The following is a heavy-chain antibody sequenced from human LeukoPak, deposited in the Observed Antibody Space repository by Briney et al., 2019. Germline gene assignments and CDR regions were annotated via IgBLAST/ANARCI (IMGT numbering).Heavy chain of an antibody. J-gene: IGHJ4*02. V-gene: IGHV3-23*01. CDR3: ATHSRGYTFGPGH. D-gene: IGHD5-18*01. Sequence: GGSLRLSCAASGFSFSNKAMSWVRQAPGKGLEWVSTISGSGYNTYYADSVRGRFTISRDNSKNTLYLQMNSLRAEDTAVYYCATHSRGYTFGPGHWGQGTLVTVSS. CDR2: ISGSGYNT. CDR1: GFSFSNKA.